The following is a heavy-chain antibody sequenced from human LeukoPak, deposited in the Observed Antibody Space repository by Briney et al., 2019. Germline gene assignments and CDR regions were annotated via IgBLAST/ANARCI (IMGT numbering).Heavy chain of an antibody. Sequence: GGSLRLSCAASGFTSSDDYMTWIRQAPGKGLEWISYISYSGMTMYYADSVKGRFTISRDNAKNSLHLQMNSLRAEGTAVYYCARGRTGHHSYYYYYMDVWGKGTTVTVSS. CDR3: ARGRTGHHSYYYYYMDV. V-gene: IGHV3-11*01. CDR2: ISYSGMTM. CDR1: GFTSSDDY. J-gene: IGHJ6*03. D-gene: IGHD3/OR15-3a*01.